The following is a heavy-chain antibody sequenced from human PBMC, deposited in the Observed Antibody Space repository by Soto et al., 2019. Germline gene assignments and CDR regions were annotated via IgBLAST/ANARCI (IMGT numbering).Heavy chain of an antibody. J-gene: IGHJ6*02. Sequence: GGSLRLSCAASGFTFSSYAMSWVRQAPGKGLEWVSAISGSGGSTYYADSVKGRFTISRDNSKNTLYLQMNSLRAEDTAVYYCAKDRGYSYGYAPNPIYGMDVWGQGTTVTVSS. CDR3: AKDRGYSYGYAPNPIYGMDV. V-gene: IGHV3-23*01. D-gene: IGHD5-18*01. CDR1: GFTFSSYA. CDR2: ISGSGGST.